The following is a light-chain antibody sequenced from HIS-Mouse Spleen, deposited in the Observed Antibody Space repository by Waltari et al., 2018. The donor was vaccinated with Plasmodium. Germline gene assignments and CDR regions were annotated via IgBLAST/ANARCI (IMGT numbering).Light chain of an antibody. Sequence: QLVLTQSPSASASLGASVKLTCTLSSGHSSYAIAWHQQQPEKGPRYLMKLNSAGSHSKGDGSPDRFPGSSSGAGRYLTISSLQSEDEADYYCQTWGTGFWVFGGGTKLTVL. CDR2: LNSAGSH. CDR1: SGHSSYA. CDR3: QTWGTGFWV. J-gene: IGLJ3*02. V-gene: IGLV4-69*01.